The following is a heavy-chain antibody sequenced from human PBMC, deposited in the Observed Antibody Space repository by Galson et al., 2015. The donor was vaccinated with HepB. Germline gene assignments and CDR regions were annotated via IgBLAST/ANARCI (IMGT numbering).Heavy chain of an antibody. J-gene: IGHJ5*02. D-gene: IGHD5-24*01. CDR1: GFTFSSYA. V-gene: IGHV3-64D*06. CDR3: VKGEEMATITGWFDP. Sequence: SLRLSCAASGFTFSSYAMHWVRQAPGKGLEYVSAISSNGGSTYYADSVKGRFTISRDNSKNTLYLQMSSLRAEDTAVYYCVKGEEMATITGWFDPWGQGTLVTVSS. CDR2: ISSNGGST.